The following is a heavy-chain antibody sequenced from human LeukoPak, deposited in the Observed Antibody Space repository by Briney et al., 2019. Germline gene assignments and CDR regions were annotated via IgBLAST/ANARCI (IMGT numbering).Heavy chain of an antibody. J-gene: IGHJ6*03. CDR3: ARGLHGDYTYYYYYMDV. CDR1: GYTFTSYD. Sequence: ASVKVSCKASGYTFTSYDINWVRQATGQGLEWMGWVNPNSGNTGYAQKFQGRVTMTRNTSISTAYMELSSLRSEDTAVYYCARGLHGDYTYYYYYMDVWGKGTTVTVSS. D-gene: IGHD4-17*01. V-gene: IGHV1-8*01. CDR2: VNPNSGNT.